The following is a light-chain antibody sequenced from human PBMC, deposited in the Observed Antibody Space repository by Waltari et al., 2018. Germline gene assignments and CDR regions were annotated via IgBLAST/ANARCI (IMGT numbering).Light chain of an antibody. CDR2: DVS. J-gene: IGLJ2*01. Sequence: HSALTQPASVSGSPGHSITISFTGTTSDVGGYKYVSWYQQHPGKAPKLMIFDVSYRPSGISNRFSGSKSGNTASLTISGLQAEDEADYYCSSYISSDTLELFGGGTSLTVL. V-gene: IGLV2-14*03. CDR3: SSYISSDTLEL. CDR1: TSDVGGYKY.